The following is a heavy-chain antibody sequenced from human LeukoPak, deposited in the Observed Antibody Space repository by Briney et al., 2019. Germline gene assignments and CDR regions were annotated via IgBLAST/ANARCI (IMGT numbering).Heavy chain of an antibody. D-gene: IGHD3-22*01. V-gene: IGHV3-23*01. Sequence: GGSLRLSCAVSGITLSNYGMAWVRQAPGKGLEWVAGISDSGGSTNYADSVKGRFTISRDNPKNTLYLQMNSLRAEDTAVYFCAERGVVIRVILVGFHKEAYYFDSWGQGALVTVSS. CDR1: GITLSNYG. CDR2: ISDSGGST. CDR3: AERGVVIRVILVGFHKEAYYFDS. J-gene: IGHJ4*02.